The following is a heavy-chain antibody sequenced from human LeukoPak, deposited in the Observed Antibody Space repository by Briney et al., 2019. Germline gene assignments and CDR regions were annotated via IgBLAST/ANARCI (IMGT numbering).Heavy chain of an antibody. D-gene: IGHD6-13*01. CDR2: IWSDGINK. CDR1: GFTFSNYG. Sequence: RPGRSLRLSCAASGFTFSNYGIHWVRQAPGKGLEWVAVIWSDGINKYYVDSVKGRFTISRDNSKNTLYLQMNSLRADDTAVYYCASSTYSSSSYYFDYWGQGSLVTVSA. J-gene: IGHJ4*02. V-gene: IGHV3-33*01. CDR3: ASSTYSSSSYYFDY.